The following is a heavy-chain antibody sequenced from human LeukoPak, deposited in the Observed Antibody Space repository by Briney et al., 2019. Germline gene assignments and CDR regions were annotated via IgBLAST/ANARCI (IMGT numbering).Heavy chain of an antibody. J-gene: IGHJ3*02. D-gene: IGHD1-26*01. CDR1: GGSLSTYY. CDR2: IYYSGTT. Sequence: PSETLSLTCTVSGGSLSTYYWSWIRQPPGEGLEWIGSIYYSGTTHSNPSLKSRATISVDTSKNHLSLKVNSVTAADTAVYYCARGASGTLYDAFDIWGRGTMVTVSS. CDR3: ARGASGTLYDAFDI. V-gene: IGHV4-59*01.